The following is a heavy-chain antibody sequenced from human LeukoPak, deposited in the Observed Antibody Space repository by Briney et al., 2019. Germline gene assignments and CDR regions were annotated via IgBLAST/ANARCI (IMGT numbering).Heavy chain of an antibody. Sequence: SETLSLTCTVSGGASNSHSYYWGWIRQPPGKGLEWIGCVYYDATSYYNPSLKSRAAVFVDTSRDQFSLDLSFVTAADTALYYCVRHISTNTGYFDSCGQGTLVSVSS. CDR2: VYYDATS. D-gene: IGHD5-24*01. CDR3: VRHISTNTGYFDS. CDR1: GGASNSHSYY. J-gene: IGHJ4*02. V-gene: IGHV4-39*01.